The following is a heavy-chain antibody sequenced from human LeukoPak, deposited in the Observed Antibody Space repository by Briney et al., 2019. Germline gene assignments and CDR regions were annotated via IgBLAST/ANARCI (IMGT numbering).Heavy chain of an antibody. CDR3: ARGRLTHRFDY. D-gene: IGHD1-14*01. V-gene: IGHV1-2*02. CDR2: INPNSVGK. Sequence: ASVRVSCEASGYTFTGYNIHWVRQAPGQGLERMAWINPNSVGKNFAQKFQGRVTFTGDAPITPSYMKRSRLRSDATAVYSGARGRLTHRFDYWGQGTLVPVSS. J-gene: IGHJ4*02. CDR1: GYTFTGYN.